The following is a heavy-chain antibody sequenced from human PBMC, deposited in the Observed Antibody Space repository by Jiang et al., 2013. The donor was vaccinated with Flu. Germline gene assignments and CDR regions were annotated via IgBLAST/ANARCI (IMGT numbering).Heavy chain of an antibody. Sequence: LLKPSETLSLTCSVSGYSISSGYYWNWIRQSPGKGLEWIGYIYYSGTTNYNPSLKSRVTMSVDTSKNQLSLKLSSVTAADTAVYYCARMTTELTPLRVWLVEYWGQGTLVTVSS. CDR1: GYSISSGYY. CDR2: IYYSGTT. D-gene: IGHD1-14*01. CDR3: ARMTTELTPLRVWLVEY. J-gene: IGHJ4*02. V-gene: IGHV4-59*01.